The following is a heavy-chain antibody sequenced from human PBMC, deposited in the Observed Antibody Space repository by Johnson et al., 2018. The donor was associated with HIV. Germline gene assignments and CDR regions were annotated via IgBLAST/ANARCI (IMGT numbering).Heavy chain of an antibody. J-gene: IGHJ3*01. CDR3: ARDRRVAAITYAFDF. D-gene: IGHD6-13*01. CDR1: GFTFSSYA. Sequence: HVQLVESGGGVVQPGRSLRLSCAASGFTFSSYAMNCVRQAPGKGLEWVALMSYDGSNKFYADSLKGRFPVSRDISKNTLYLQINGLSAEDTAVYYCARDRRVAAITYAFDFWGQGTMVTVSS. V-gene: IGHV3-30*04. CDR2: MSYDGSNK.